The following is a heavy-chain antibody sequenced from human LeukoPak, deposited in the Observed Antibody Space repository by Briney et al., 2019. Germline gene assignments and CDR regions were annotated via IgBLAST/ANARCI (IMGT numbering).Heavy chain of an antibody. CDR3: ARGPTTVTRAFDY. CDR1: GGSISSSSYY. Sequence: PSETLSLTCTVSGGSISSSSYYWGWIRQPPGKGLEWIGSIYYSGGTYYNPSLKSRVTMSVDTSKNQFSLKLSSVTAADTAVYYCARGPTTVTRAFDYWGQGTLVTVSS. J-gene: IGHJ4*02. D-gene: IGHD4-17*01. V-gene: IGHV4-39*07. CDR2: IYYSGGT.